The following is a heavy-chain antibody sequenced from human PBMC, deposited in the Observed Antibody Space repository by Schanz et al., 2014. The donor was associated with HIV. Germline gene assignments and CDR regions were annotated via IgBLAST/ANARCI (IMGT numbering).Heavy chain of an antibody. CDR3: ARDKSNLGMDS. CDR1: GFTFSNYA. V-gene: IGHV3-23*04. J-gene: IGHJ5*01. Sequence: VQLVESGGGVVQPGRSLRLSCAASGFTFSNYAMTWVRQAPGKGLEWVSSISESGGRTYYADSVNGRFTISRDSSKNTLSLQMTALRADDTAVYYCARDKSNLGMDSWGQGTLVTVSS. CDR2: ISESGGRT.